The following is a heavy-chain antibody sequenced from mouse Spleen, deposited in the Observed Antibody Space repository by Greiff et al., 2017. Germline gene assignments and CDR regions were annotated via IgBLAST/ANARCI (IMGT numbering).Heavy chain of an antibody. CDR2: ISSGGSYT. CDR1: GFTFSSYA. D-gene: IGHD1-2*01. CDR3: ARQGTAKLGAMDY. V-gene: IGHV5-9-3*01. Sequence: EVQRVESGGGLVKPGGSLKLSCAASGFTFSSYAMSWVRQTPEKRLEWVATISSGGSYTYYPDSVKGRFTISRDNAKNTLYLQMSSLRSEDTAMYYCARQGTAKLGAMDYWGQGTSVTVSS. J-gene: IGHJ4*01.